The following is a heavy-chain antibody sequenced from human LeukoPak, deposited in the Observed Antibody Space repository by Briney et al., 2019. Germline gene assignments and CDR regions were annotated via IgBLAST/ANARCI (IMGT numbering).Heavy chain of an antibody. J-gene: IGHJ5*02. V-gene: IGHV3-53*01. CDR2: IYSGGST. CDR1: GFTVSSNY. CDR3: ASYYRDRNWFDP. D-gene: IGHD3-10*01. Sequence: GGSLRLSCAASGFTVSSNYMSWVRQAPGKGLEWVSVIYSGGSTYYADSVKGRFTISRDNSKNTLYLQVNSLRAEDTAVYYCASYYRDRNWFDPWGQGTLVTVSS.